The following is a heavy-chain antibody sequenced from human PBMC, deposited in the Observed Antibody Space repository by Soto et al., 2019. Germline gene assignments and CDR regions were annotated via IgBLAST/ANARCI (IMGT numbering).Heavy chain of an antibody. Sequence: GGSLRLSCTVSGFAFNNYGINWVRQAPGKGLGWVSSISKGDYTYYSDSVKGRFAISRDNAKSSVSLQMNTLRVEDTAVYYCAREDSIIIPAVSDFWGQGTLVTVSS. J-gene: IGHJ4*02. CDR2: ISKGDYT. CDR3: AREDSIIIPAVSDF. V-gene: IGHV3-21*01. CDR1: GFAFNNYG. D-gene: IGHD3-22*01.